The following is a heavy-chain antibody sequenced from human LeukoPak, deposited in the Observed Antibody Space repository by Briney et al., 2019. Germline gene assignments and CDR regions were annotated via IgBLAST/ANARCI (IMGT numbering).Heavy chain of an antibody. J-gene: IGHJ4*02. D-gene: IGHD6-19*01. V-gene: IGHV3-48*03. Sequence: PGGSLRLSCAASGFTFSNYEMNWVRQAPGKGLEWVSFISSSGSLIYYADSVKGRFTISRDSAKNFLYLQIDSLRVEDTAVYYCAKVSGSGWHFDHWGQGTLVTVSS. CDR1: GFTFSNYE. CDR3: AKVSGSGWHFDH. CDR2: ISSSGSLI.